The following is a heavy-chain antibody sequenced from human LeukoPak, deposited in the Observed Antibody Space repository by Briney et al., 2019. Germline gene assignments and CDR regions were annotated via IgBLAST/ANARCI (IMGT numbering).Heavy chain of an antibody. J-gene: IGHJ6*03. D-gene: IGHD1-7*01. V-gene: IGHV5-51*01. Sequence: GESLKISCKGSGYSFTSYWIGWVRQMPGKGLEWMGIIYSGDSDTRYSPSFQGQVTISADKSISTAYLQWSSLKASDTAMYYCARLAGTTEYYYYYYYMDVWGKGTTVTVSS. CDR2: IYSGDSDT. CDR3: ARLAGTTEYYYYYYYMDV. CDR1: GYSFTSYW.